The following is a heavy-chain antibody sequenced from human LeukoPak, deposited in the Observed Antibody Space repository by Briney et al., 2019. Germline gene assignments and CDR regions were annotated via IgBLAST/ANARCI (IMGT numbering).Heavy chain of an antibody. Sequence: ASVKVSCKASGYTFTIYGISWVRQAPGQGLEWMGWISGYNGNTNYAQKFQGRVTMTTDTSTSTAYMELRSLKSDDTAVYYCAREGRENTDYDFWSGYDYWGQGTLVTVSS. D-gene: IGHD3-3*01. CDR3: AREGRENTDYDFWSGYDY. J-gene: IGHJ4*02. CDR2: ISGYNGNT. CDR1: GYTFTIYG. V-gene: IGHV1-18*01.